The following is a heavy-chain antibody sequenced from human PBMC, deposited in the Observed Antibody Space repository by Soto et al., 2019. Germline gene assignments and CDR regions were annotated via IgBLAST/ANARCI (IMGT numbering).Heavy chain of an antibody. V-gene: IGHV4-4*09. Sequence: PSETLSLTCTVSGGSISSYYWSWIRQPPGKGLEWIGEMWPSGGTTYNPSLRNRVTISVDNSKNHLSLTLTSVTAADTAIYYCARCLHCSNGGRFDPWGQGALVTVSS. J-gene: IGHJ5*02. D-gene: IGHD2-8*01. CDR3: ARCLHCSNGGRFDP. CDR2: MWPSGGT. CDR1: GGSISSYY.